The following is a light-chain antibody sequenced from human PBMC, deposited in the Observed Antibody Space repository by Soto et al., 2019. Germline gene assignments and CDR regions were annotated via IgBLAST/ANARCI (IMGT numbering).Light chain of an antibody. V-gene: IGKV3-20*01. J-gene: IGKJ1*01. CDR1: QSVTSSY. CDR2: GAS. Sequence: EIVLTQSPGTLSLSPGERATLSCRASQSVTSSYLAWYQQIPGQAPRLLIYGASSRATGIPDRFSGSGSGTEFSLTISRLEPVDLAVYYCQQYGSSPGSFGQGTRVEIK. CDR3: QQYGSSPGS.